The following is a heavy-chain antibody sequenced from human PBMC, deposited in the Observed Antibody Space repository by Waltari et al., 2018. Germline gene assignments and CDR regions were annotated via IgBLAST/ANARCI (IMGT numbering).Heavy chain of an antibody. CDR1: GFTFSSYG. J-gene: IGHJ6*02. V-gene: IGHV3-30*02. CDR2: IRYDGSNK. D-gene: IGHD5-12*01. Sequence: QVQLVESGRGVVQPGGSLRLSCAASGFTFSSYGMHWVRQAPGKGLEWVAFIRYDGSNKYYADSVKGRFTISRDNSKNTLYLQMNSRRAEDTAVYYCAKEYSYYYYGMDVWGQGTTVTVSS. CDR3: AKEYSYYYYGMDV.